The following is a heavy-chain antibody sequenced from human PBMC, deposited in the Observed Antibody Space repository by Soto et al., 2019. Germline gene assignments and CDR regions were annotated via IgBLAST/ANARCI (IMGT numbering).Heavy chain of an antibody. Sequence: SVKVSCTASGGTFSSYAISWVRQAPGQGLEWMGGIIPIFGTANYAQKFQGRVTITADESTSTAYMELSSLRSEDTAVYYCAGEVVVPAARYYYYGMDVWGQGTTVTV. CDR3: AGEVVVPAARYYYYGMDV. J-gene: IGHJ6*02. CDR2: IIPIFGTA. V-gene: IGHV1-69*13. D-gene: IGHD2-2*01. CDR1: GGTFSSYA.